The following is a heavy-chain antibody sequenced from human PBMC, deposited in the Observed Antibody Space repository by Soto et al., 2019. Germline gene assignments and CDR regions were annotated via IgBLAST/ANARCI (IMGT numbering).Heavy chain of an antibody. CDR2: IYYRANP. J-gene: IGHJ4*02. CDR1: GWSISSYY. Sequence: SETLSLTCTVSGWSISSYYWSWIRQSPGKGLEWIGYIYYRANPNYNPSLKSRVTISQDTSKNQFSLKLSSVTAADTAVYYCARDLSYGLCDCWGQGTLVTVSS. D-gene: IGHD5-18*01. V-gene: IGHV4-59*12. CDR3: ARDLSYGLCDC.